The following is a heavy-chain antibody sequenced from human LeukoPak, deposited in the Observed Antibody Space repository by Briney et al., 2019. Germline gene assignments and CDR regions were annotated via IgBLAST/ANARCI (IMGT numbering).Heavy chain of an antibody. CDR2: IYYSGST. J-gene: IGHJ4*02. CDR3: ARLGSDYYDSSGYYAY. Sequence: TTSETLSLTCTVSGGSISSYYWSWIRQPPGKGLEWMGYIYYSGSTNYNPSLKSRVTISVETSKNQFSRKLSPVTAADTAVYFCARLGSDYYDSSGYYAYWGRGTLVTVSS. CDR1: GGSISSYY. D-gene: IGHD3-22*01. V-gene: IGHV4-59*08.